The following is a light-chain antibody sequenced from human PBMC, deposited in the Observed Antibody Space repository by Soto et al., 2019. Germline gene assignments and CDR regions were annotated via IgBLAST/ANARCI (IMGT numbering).Light chain of an antibody. CDR2: RTS. Sequence: EIVLTQSPATLSVSLGDRATLXSRASQSVSSNLAWYQQKPGQAPRLLMFRTSSRATGFPARFSGSGSGTDFTLTISRLEPEDFAVYYCQQRSNWPLTFGGGTKVDIK. CDR1: QSVSSN. J-gene: IGKJ4*01. CDR3: QQRSNWPLT. V-gene: IGKV3D-20*02.